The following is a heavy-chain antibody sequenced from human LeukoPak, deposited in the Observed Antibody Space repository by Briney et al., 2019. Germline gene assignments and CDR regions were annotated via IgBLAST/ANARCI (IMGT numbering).Heavy chain of an antibody. V-gene: IGHV3-21*01. J-gene: IGHJ4*02. Sequence: PGGSLRLSCAASGFTFSSYSMNWVRQAPGKGLEWVSSISSSSSYIYYAGSVKGRFTISRDNAKNSLYLQMNSLRAEDTAVYYCARDLHYDSSGYVSYWGQGTLVTVSS. CDR1: GFTFSSYS. CDR3: ARDLHYDSSGYVSY. CDR2: ISSSSSYI. D-gene: IGHD3-22*01.